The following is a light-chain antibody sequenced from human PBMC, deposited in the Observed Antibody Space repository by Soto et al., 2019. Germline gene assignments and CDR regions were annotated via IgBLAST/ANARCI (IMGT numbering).Light chain of an antibody. CDR3: AARDDSLSGCV. V-gene: IGLV1-47*01. J-gene: IGLJ3*02. CDR2: RND. Sequence: QSVLTQPPSASGTPGQRVTISCFGSSSNIGVNFVYWYQQLPGTAPKLLIYRNDQRPSGVPDRFSGSKSGTSASLAISGLRSEDEADYYCAARDDSLSGCVFGGGTKLTVL. CDR1: SSNIGVNF.